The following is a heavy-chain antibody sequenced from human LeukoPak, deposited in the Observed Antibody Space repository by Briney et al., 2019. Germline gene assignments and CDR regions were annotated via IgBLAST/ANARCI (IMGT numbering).Heavy chain of an antibody. CDR3: ARDGWFGELLGADY. J-gene: IGHJ4*02. V-gene: IGHV4-39*07. Sequence: SETLSLTCTVSGGSISSSSYYWGWIRQPPGKGLEWIGSIYYSGSTYYNPSLKSRVTISVDTSKNQFSLKLSSVTAADTAVYYCARDGWFGELLGADYWGQGTLVTVSS. D-gene: IGHD3-10*01. CDR2: IYYSGST. CDR1: GGSISSSSYY.